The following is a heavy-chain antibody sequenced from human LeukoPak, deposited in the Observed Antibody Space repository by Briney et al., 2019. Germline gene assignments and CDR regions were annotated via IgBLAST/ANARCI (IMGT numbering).Heavy chain of an antibody. CDR2: ISYDGSNE. J-gene: IGHJ6*03. D-gene: IGHD6-19*01. CDR1: GFTFSGSA. CDR3: ARVGIAVAGQKFPYYYYYYMDV. Sequence: QPGGSLRLSCAASGFTFSGSAMHWVRQAPGKGLEWVAIISYDGSNEYYADSVKGRFTISRDNAKNSLYLQMNSLRAEDTAVYYCARVGIAVAGQKFPYYYYYYMDVWGKGTTVTVSS. V-gene: IGHV3-30*04.